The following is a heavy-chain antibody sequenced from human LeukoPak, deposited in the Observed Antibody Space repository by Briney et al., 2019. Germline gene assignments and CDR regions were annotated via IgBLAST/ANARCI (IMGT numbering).Heavy chain of an antibody. CDR2: ISSSSSYI. CDR3: ARTPAIVVVPAAMEYYFDY. J-gene: IGHJ4*02. Sequence: GGSLRLSCAASGFTFSSYSMNWVRQAPGKGLEWVSSISSSSSYIYYADSVKGRFTISRDNAKNSLYLQMNSLRAEDTAGYYCARTPAIVVVPAAMEYYFDYWGQGTLVTVSS. V-gene: IGHV3-21*01. CDR1: GFTFSSYS. D-gene: IGHD2-2*01.